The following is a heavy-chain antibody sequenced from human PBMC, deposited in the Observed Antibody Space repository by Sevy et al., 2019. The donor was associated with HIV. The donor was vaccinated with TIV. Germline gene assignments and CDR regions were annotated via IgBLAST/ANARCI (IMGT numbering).Heavy chain of an antibody. D-gene: IGHD3-9*01. Sequence: ASVKVSCKASGYTFSSYHMHWVRQAPGQGLEWMGIINPSGGSTIYAQKFQGRVTMTRDTSTSTVYMELSSLRSEDTAVYYCARDSDNYDILTGYYPFDYWGQGTLVTVSS. J-gene: IGHJ4*02. V-gene: IGHV1-46*01. CDR1: GYTFSSYH. CDR2: INPSGGST. CDR3: ARDSDNYDILTGYYPFDY.